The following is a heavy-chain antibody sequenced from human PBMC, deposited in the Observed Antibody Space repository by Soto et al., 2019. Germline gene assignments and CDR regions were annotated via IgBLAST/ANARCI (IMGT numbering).Heavy chain of an antibody. Sequence: ASVKVSCKASGYTFTSYGISWVRQAPGQGLEWMGWISAYNGNTNYAQKLQGRVTMTTDTSTSTAYMELGSLRSDDTAVYYCARDRVAGTEYYYYYYGMDVWGQGTTVTVSS. CDR3: ARDRVAGTEYYYYYYGMDV. CDR1: GYTFTSYG. V-gene: IGHV1-18*04. J-gene: IGHJ6*02. D-gene: IGHD6-19*01. CDR2: ISAYNGNT.